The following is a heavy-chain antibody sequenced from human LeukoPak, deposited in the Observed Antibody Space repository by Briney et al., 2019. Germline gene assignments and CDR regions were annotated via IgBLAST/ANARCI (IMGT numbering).Heavy chain of an antibody. V-gene: IGHV4-59*07. CDR2: IYYSGST. CDR1: GGSIRSYY. CDR3: ARIRANWEYYFDY. J-gene: IGHJ4*02. D-gene: IGHD7-27*01. Sequence: SDTLSLTCTVSGGSIRSYYWSWIRQPPGKGLEWIGYIYYSGSTNYNPSLKSRVTISVDTSKNQFSLKLSSVTAADTAVYYCARIRANWEYYFDYWGQGTLVTVSS.